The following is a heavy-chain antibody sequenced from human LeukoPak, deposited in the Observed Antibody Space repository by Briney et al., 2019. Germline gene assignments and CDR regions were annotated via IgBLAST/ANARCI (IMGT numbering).Heavy chain of an antibody. Sequence: ASVKVSFKASGYTFTGYYMHWVRQAPGQGLEWMGRINPNSGGTNYAQKFQGRVTMTRDTSISTAYMELISLRSDDTAVYYCARRPSSSWYALFDYWGQGTLVTVSS. CDR2: INPNSGGT. D-gene: IGHD6-13*01. CDR1: GYTFTGYY. V-gene: IGHV1-2*06. J-gene: IGHJ4*02. CDR3: ARRPSSSWYALFDY.